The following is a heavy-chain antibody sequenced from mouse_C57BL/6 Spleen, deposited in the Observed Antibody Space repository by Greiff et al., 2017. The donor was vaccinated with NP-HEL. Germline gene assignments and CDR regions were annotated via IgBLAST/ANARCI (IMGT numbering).Heavy chain of an antibody. Sequence: VQLQESGTELVKPGASVKLSCKASGYTFTSYWMHWVKQRPGQGLEWIGNINPSNGGTNYNEKFKSKATLTVDKSSSTAYMQLSSLTSEDSAVYYCARSNYGNIAWFAYWGQGTLVTVSA. CDR2: INPSNGGT. V-gene: IGHV1-53*01. CDR3: ARSNYGNIAWFAY. D-gene: IGHD2-1*01. J-gene: IGHJ3*01. CDR1: GYTFTSYW.